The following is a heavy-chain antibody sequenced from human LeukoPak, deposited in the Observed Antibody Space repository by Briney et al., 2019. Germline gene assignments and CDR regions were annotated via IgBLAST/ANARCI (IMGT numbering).Heavy chain of an antibody. J-gene: IGHJ3*01. CDR2: IYKRQSA. Sequence: SETLSLTCSVSVGSISSFSWAWIRQPPGKGLEWIGFIYKRQSANYHPSLESRLTISVDTSNNQFSLKLTSVTAADAAVYYCASVSGPGVATGSRTFDLWGQGTMVTVSS. D-gene: IGHD2-8*01. V-gene: IGHV4-59*01. CDR1: VGSISSFS. CDR3: ASVSGPGVATGSRTFDL.